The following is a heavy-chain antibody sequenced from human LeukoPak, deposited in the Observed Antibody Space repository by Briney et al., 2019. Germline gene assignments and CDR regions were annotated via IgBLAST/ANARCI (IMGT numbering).Heavy chain of an antibody. CDR1: GFTFSSYA. D-gene: IGHD3-10*01. CDR2: ISGSGGST. J-gene: IGHJ4*02. Sequence: GGSLRLSCAASGFTFSSYAMSWVRQAPGKGLEWVSAISGSGGSTYYADSVKGRFTISRDNSKNTLYLQMNSLRAEDTAVYYCAKSPTRITMVRGVDYWAREPWSPSPQ. CDR3: AKSPTRITMVRGVDY. V-gene: IGHV3-23*01.